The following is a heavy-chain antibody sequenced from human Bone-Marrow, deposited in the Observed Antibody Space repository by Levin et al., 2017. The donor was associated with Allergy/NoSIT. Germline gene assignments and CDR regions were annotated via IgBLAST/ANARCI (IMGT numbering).Heavy chain of an antibody. Sequence: SLTTSGVGVGWIRQPPGKALEWLALIYWDDDRRYSPTLQSRLTITKDTSKNQVVLTMTNMDPVDTATYFCAHRPVLASTGTGNWFDSWGQGTPVTVAS. V-gene: IGHV2-5*02. D-gene: IGHD6-13*01. J-gene: IGHJ5*01. CDR2: IYWDDDR. CDR3: AHRPVLASTGTGNWFDS. CDR1: SLTTSGVG.